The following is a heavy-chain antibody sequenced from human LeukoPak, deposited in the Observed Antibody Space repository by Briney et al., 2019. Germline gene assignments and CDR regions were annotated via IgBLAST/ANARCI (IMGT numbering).Heavy chain of an antibody. CDR3: AKATGLYYYDSSGYYPSGYYFDY. J-gene: IGHJ4*02. Sequence: GGSLRLSCAASGFTFSSYAMSWVRQAPGKGLEWVSAISGSGGSTYYADSVKGRFTISRDNSKNTLYLQMNRLRAEDTAVYYCAKATGLYYYDSSGYYPSGYYFDYWGQGTLATVSS. V-gene: IGHV3-23*01. D-gene: IGHD3-22*01. CDR1: GFTFSSYA. CDR2: ISGSGGST.